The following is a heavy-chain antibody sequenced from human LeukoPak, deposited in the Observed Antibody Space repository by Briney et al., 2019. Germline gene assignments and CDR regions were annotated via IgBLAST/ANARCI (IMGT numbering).Heavy chain of an antibody. Sequence: PPGTLSLTAGVSGGSIDFTNYLRWVRQAPGKGLEWIGQISHDGTINYKLYRRSRVARSLDRGNTQFALSLTSVAAAATDFCACTTENRPICPFAFWGQGVLVTV. J-gene: IGHJ4*02. CDR2: ISHDGTI. V-gene: IGHV4-4*01. CDR1: GGSIDFTNY. CDR3: TTENRPICPFAF. D-gene: IGHD3-16*01.